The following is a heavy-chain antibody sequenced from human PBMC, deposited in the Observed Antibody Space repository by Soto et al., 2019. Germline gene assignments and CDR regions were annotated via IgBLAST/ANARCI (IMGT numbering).Heavy chain of an antibody. CDR2: TYYRAKRHN. CDR3: ARIVGGSSDY. CDR1: GDSVSSNSAA. Sequence: PSQTLSLSCAISGDSVSSNSAAGNSIRQSAARGLEWLRRTYYRAKRHNDYAVSMRSRITINPDTSKNQFSLQLKSVTPEDTAVYYRARIVGGSSDYWGQGTQVTVSS. J-gene: IGHJ4*02. D-gene: IGHD1-26*01. V-gene: IGHV6-1*01.